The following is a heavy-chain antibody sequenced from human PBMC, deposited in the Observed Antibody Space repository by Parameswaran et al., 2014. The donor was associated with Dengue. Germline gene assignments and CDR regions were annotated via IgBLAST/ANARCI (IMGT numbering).Heavy chain of an antibody. CDR3: ARDGVGATWY. V-gene: IGHV1-69*01. Sequence: SWVRQAPGQGLEWMGGIIPIFGTANYAQKFQGRVTITADESTSTAYTELSSLRSEDTAVYYCARDGVGATWYWGQGTLVTVSS. J-gene: IGHJ4*02. CDR2: IIPIFGTA. D-gene: IGHD1-26*01.